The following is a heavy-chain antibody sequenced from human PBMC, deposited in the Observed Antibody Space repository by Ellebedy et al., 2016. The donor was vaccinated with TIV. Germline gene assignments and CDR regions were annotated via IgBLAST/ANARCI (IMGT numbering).Heavy chain of an antibody. J-gene: IGHJ4*02. D-gene: IGHD5-24*01. CDR3: ATGTAGRWLQPGY. CDR2: ISGSGDGT. Sequence: PGGSLRLSCAASGFTFSSFAMSWVRQAPGKGLEWVSAISGSGDGTYYADSVKGRFTISRDNSKNTLYLQMNSLRAEDTAVYYCATGTAGRWLQPGYWGQGTLVTVSS. V-gene: IGHV3-23*01. CDR1: GFTFSSFA.